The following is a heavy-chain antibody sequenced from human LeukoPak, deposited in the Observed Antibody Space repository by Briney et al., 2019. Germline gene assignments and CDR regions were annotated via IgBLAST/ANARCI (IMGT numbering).Heavy chain of an antibody. V-gene: IGHV1-2*02. CDR2: INPNSGGT. CDR1: GYTFTGYY. Sequence: ASVKVSXKASGYTFTGYYMHWVRQAPGQGLEWMGWINPNSGGTNYAQKFQGRVTMTRDTSISTAYMELSRLRSDDTAVYYCARLSIAARSDFDYWGQGTLVTVSS. J-gene: IGHJ4*02. D-gene: IGHD6-6*01. CDR3: ARLSIAARSDFDY.